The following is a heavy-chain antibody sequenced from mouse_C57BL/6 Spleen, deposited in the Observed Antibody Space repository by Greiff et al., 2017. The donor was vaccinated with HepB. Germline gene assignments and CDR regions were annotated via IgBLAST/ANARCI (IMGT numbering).Heavy chain of an antibody. D-gene: IGHD1-1*01. Sequence: VQLQQSGTVLARPGASVKMSCKTSGYTFTSYWMHWVKQRPGQGLEWIGAIYPGNSDTSYNQKFKGKAKLTAVTSASTTYMELSSLTNEDSAVYYCTRGSYGSSYLFDYWGQGTTLTVSS. CDR2: IYPGNSDT. J-gene: IGHJ2*01. CDR1: GYTFTSYW. CDR3: TRGSYGSSYLFDY. V-gene: IGHV1-5*01.